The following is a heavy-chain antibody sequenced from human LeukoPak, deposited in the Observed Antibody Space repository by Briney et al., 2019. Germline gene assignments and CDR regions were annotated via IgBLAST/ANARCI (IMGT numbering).Heavy chain of an antibody. V-gene: IGHV1-8*01. D-gene: IGHD3-3*01. Sequence: ASVKVSRKASGYTFTSYDINWVRQATGQGLEWMGWMNPNSGNTGYAQKFQGRVTMTRNTSISTAYMELSSLRSEDTAVYYCARGATYYDFWSGYLYYFDYWGQGTLVTVSS. CDR1: GYTFTSYD. CDR3: ARGATYYDFWSGYLYYFDY. J-gene: IGHJ4*02. CDR2: MNPNSGNT.